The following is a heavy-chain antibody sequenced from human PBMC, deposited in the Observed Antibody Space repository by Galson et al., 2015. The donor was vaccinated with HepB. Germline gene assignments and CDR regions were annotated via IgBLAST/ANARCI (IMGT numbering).Heavy chain of an antibody. CDR2: IRSKAYGGTT. CDR3: TRDYTGTAAAGTGVYGMDV. V-gene: IGHV3-49*03. J-gene: IGHJ6*02. Sequence: SLRLSCAASGFTFGDYAMSWFRQAPGKGLEWVGFIRSKAYGGTTEYAASVKGRFTISRDDTKSIAYLQMNSLKTEDTAVYYCTRDYTGTAAAGTGVYGMDVWGQGTTVTVSS. CDR1: GFTFGDYA. D-gene: IGHD6-13*01.